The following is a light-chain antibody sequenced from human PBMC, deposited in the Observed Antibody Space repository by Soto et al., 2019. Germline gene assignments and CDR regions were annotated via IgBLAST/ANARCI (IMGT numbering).Light chain of an antibody. Sequence: QSVLTQPPSVSGATAQTVTISCTGSSSNIGARYDVHWYRQLRGTAPKLLMYRDSNRPSGVPDRFSGSKSGTSASLAITGLQAEDEADYYCQSYDISLSGWVFGGGTKLTVL. CDR1: SSNIGARYD. CDR3: QSYDISLSGWV. CDR2: RDS. V-gene: IGLV1-40*01. J-gene: IGLJ3*02.